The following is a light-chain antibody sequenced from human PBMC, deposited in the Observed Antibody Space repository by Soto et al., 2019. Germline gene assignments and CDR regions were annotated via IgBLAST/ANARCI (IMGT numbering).Light chain of an antibody. CDR3: QHYNSYSEA. CDR1: QSIGSW. V-gene: IGKV1-5*03. CDR2: KAS. Sequence: EIQMTHSPSTLSASVVDRVTITFRASQSIGSWLAWYQQKPGKAPKLLIYKASTLKSGVPSRFSGSGSGTEFTLTISSLQPDDFATYYCQHYNSYSEAFGQGTKVDIK. J-gene: IGKJ1*01.